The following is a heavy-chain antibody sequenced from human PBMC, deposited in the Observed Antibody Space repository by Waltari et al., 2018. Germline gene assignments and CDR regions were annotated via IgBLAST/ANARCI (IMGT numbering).Heavy chain of an antibody. CDR1: GYTFPGYF. CDR2: INPNSGGT. V-gene: IGHV1-2*05. D-gene: IGHD1-1*01. Sequence: QVQLVQSGAEMKKRGASVKVSCEASGYTFPGYFIHWVRQAPGQGLEWMGRINPNSGGTNYAQKFQGRVTLTRDKSINTAYMDLSRLTSDDTGMYYCATWRENAFDVWGQGTMVTVST. J-gene: IGHJ3*01. CDR3: ATWRENAFDV.